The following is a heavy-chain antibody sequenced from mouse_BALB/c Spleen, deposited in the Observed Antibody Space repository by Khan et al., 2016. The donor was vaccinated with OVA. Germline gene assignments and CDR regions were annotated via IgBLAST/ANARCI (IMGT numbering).Heavy chain of an antibody. CDR2: ISDGGRYT. CDR3: ARGFYGDPFAY. D-gene: IGHD2-13*01. CDR1: GFTFSDYY. V-gene: IGHV5-4*02. Sequence: EVELVESGGGLVKPGGSLKLSCAASGFTFSDYYMYWVRQTPEKRLEWVATISDGGRYTYYPDSVKGRFTISRDDVKNHLYLQMSSLKSEDTVMSYCARGFYGDPFAYWGQGTLVTVSA. J-gene: IGHJ3*01.